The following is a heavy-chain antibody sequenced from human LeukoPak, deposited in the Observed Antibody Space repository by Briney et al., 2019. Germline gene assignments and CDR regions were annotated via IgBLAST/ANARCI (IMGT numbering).Heavy chain of an antibody. CDR3: AKVGVAAARDAFDI. Sequence: GGSLRLSCAASGFTFSSYAMHWVRQAPGKGLEWVAVISYDGSNKYYADSVKGRFTISRDNSKNTLYLQMNSLRAEDTALYYCAKVGVAAARDAFDIWGQGTMVTVSS. CDR1: GFTFSSYA. D-gene: IGHD2-2*01. CDR2: ISYDGSNK. V-gene: IGHV3-30-3*01. J-gene: IGHJ3*02.